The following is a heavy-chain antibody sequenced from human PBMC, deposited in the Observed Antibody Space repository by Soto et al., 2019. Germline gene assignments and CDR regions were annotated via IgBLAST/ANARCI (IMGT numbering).Heavy chain of an antibody. CDR2: ISGSGGST. D-gene: IGHD6-6*01. J-gene: IGHJ6*02. CDR1: GFTFSSYA. Sequence: PGGSLRLSCAASGFTFSSYAMSWVRQAPGKGLEWVSAISGSGGSTYYADSVKGRFTISRDNSKNTLYLQMNSLRAEDTAVYYCAKSIAARDRASYYGMDVWGQGTTVTVSS. V-gene: IGHV3-23*01. CDR3: AKSIAARDRASYYGMDV.